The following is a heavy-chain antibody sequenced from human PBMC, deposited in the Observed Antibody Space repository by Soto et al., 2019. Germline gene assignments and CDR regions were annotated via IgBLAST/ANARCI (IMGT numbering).Heavy chain of an antibody. CDR3: ARDLGPEDRVAADYFHYGMDV. D-gene: IGHD6-13*01. CDR2: INPSGGST. Sequence: ASVKVSCKASGYTFTSCYMHWVRQAPGQGLEGMGIINPSGGSTNYAQKVRGRISMTSDTSTNTVHLALSSLRSEDTAVYYCARDLGPEDRVAADYFHYGMDVWGQGTTVTVSS. J-gene: IGHJ6*02. V-gene: IGHV1-46*01. CDR1: GYTFTSCY.